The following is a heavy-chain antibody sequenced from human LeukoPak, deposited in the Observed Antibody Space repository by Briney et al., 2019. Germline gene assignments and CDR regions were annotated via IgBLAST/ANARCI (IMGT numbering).Heavy chain of an antibody. CDR1: GLTFSSYA. D-gene: IGHD6-19*01. Sequence: GGSLRLSCAASGLTFSSYAMSWVRQAPGKGLEWVASIKHNGGEKYYVDSVKGRFTISRDNAKNSLYLQMNSLRAEDTAVYYCARVQWLAPDYWGQGTLVTVSS. V-gene: IGHV3-7*01. CDR2: IKHNGGEK. J-gene: IGHJ4*02. CDR3: ARVQWLAPDY.